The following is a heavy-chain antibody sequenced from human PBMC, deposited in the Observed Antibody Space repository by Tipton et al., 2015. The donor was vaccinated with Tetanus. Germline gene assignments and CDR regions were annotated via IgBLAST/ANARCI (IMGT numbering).Heavy chain of an antibody. CDR1: GFPFTTYG. D-gene: IGHD2-2*02. CDR3: AKSLYGGTDY. CDR2: ITGSGVGT. J-gene: IGHJ4*02. Sequence: SLRLSCAASGFPFTTYGMTWVRLAPGKGLEWVAVITGSGVGTYYSDSVKGRITVSRDNSRNTLYLQMNSLRAEDTAVYYCAKSLYGGTDYWGQGTLVTVSS. V-gene: IGHV3-23*01.